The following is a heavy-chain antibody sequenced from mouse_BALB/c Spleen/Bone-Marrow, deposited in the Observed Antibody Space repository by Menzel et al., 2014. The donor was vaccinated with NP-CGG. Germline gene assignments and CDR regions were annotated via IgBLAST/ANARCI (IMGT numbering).Heavy chain of an antibody. J-gene: IGHJ3*01. CDR3: AGAYGSSYFVC. CDR1: GYAFSSSW. Sequence: QVQVQESGPEGVKPGASVKISCRAAGYAFSSSWMNWVKQRPGQGLEWIGRIYPGDGDTNYNGKFKGKATLTADKSSSKAYMHIGIFTSSHSEVFTCAGAYGSSYFVCWDKGTLVPVS. V-gene: IGHV1-82*01. D-gene: IGHD1-1*01. CDR2: IYPGDGDT.